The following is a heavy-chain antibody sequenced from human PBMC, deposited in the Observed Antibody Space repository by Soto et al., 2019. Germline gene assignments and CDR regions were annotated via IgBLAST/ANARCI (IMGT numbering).Heavy chain of an antibody. V-gene: IGHV3-66*01. Sequence: GGSLRLSCAASGFTVSSNYMSWVRQAPGKGLEWVSVIYSGGSTYYADSVKGRFTISRDNSKNTLYLQMNSLRAEDTAVYYCARVPAPPTPYDILTGPKPDPYYYYMDVWGKGTTVTVSS. J-gene: IGHJ6*03. D-gene: IGHD3-9*01. CDR3: ARVPAPPTPYDILTGPKPDPYYYYMDV. CDR1: GFTVSSNY. CDR2: IYSGGST.